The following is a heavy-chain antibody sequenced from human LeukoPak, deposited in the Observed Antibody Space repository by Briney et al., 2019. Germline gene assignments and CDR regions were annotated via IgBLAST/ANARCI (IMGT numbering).Heavy chain of an antibody. CDR2: ISAYNGNT. V-gene: IGHV1-18*01. J-gene: IGHJ3*02. CDR1: GYTSTSYG. D-gene: IGHD5-12*01. CDR3: ARDGGYDRDALDI. Sequence: ASVKVPCKASGYTSTSYGISWVRQPPEQGLEWMGWISAYNGNTNYAHKLQGRVTMTTDTSTSTAYMELRSLRSDDTAVYYCARDGGYDRDALDIWGQGTMVTVSS.